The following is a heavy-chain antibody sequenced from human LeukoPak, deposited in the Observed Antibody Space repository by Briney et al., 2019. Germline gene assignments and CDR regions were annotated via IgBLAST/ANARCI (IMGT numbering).Heavy chain of an antibody. CDR3: ARLRYYYDGSYYGMDV. J-gene: IGHJ6*02. CDR1: GGSISSYY. Sequence: SETLSLTCTVSGGSISSYYWSWIRQPPGKGLEWIGYIYYSGSTNYNPSLKSRVTISVDTSKNQFSLKLSSVTAADTAVYYCARLRYYYDGSYYGMDVWGQGTTVTVSS. CDR2: IYYSGST. D-gene: IGHD3-22*01. V-gene: IGHV4-59*08.